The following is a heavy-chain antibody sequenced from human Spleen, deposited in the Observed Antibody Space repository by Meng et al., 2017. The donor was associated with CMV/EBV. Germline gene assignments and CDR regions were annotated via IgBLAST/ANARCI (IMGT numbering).Heavy chain of an antibody. CDR1: GLKVSFNY. CDR3: STGGYSSGWDC. J-gene: IGHJ4*02. CDR2: IYSDGRT. Sequence: GESLKISCAASGLKVSFNYMNWVRQAPGKGLEWVSVIYSDGRTYYADSVKGRFTISRDNSKNTLYLQMNSLRAEDTAVYFCSTGGYSSGWDCWGQGTLVTVSS. D-gene: IGHD6-19*01. V-gene: IGHV3-53*01.